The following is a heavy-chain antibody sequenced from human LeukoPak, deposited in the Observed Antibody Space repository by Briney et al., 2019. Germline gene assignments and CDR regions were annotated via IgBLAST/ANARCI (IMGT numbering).Heavy chain of an antibody. Sequence: GRSLRLSCTASGFTFSDHAMSWVRQAPGKGLEWVGFIRSKTCGGTTEYAPSVKGRFTTSTAYPISIAYLQINSLKTEATAVYYCTRGPTQLSLYYGMDAWGQRTTVIVSS. D-gene: IGHD3-16*02. J-gene: IGHJ6*02. CDR2: IRSKTCGGTT. CDR3: TRGPTQLSLYYGMDA. CDR1: GFTFSDHA. V-gene: IGHV3-49*04.